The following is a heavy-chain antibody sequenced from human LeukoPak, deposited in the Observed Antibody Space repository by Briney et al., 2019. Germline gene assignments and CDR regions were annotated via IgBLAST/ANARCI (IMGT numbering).Heavy chain of an antibody. V-gene: IGHV3-9*01. CDR3: ARERNVAVVTAFDV. Sequence: GGSLRLSCAVTEFTFDDYAMHWVRQAPGKGLEWVSGISWNSGSIGYADSVKGRFTISRDNAKNSLYLQMNTLRPEDTAVYYCARERNVAVVTAFDVWGQGTMVIVSS. D-gene: IGHD2-2*01. CDR1: EFTFDDYA. CDR2: ISWNSGSI. J-gene: IGHJ3*01.